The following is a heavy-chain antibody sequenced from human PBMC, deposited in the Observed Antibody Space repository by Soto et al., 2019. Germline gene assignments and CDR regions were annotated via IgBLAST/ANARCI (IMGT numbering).Heavy chain of an antibody. CDR3: ARVRQLYWYFDL. Sequence: ASVKASCKASGGTFSCYAISWARQAPGQGLEWMGGIIPIFGTANYAQKFQGRVTITADESTSTAYMELSSRRSEDTAVYYCARVRQLYWYFDLWGRGTLVTVSS. J-gene: IGHJ2*01. V-gene: IGHV1-69*01. CDR1: GGTFSCYA. CDR2: IIPIFGTA. D-gene: IGHD6-13*01.